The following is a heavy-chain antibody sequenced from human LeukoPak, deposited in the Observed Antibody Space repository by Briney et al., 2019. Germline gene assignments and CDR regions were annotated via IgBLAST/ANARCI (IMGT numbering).Heavy chain of an antibody. CDR1: GFTFSNYW. V-gene: IGHV3-74*01. J-gene: IGHJ6*03. CDR3: ARDEYSSSYMDV. CDR2: IKSDRSST. Sequence: GGSLRLSCAASGFTFSNYWMHWVRQAPGKGLVWVSRIKSDRSSTNYADSVKGRFTISRDNAKNTLYLQMNSLRAEDTGVYYCARDEYSSSYMDVWGKGTTVTVSS. D-gene: IGHD6-6*01.